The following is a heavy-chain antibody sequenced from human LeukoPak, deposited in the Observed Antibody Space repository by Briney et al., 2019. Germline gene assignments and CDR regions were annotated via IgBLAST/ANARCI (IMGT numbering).Heavy chain of an antibody. J-gene: IGHJ4*02. Sequence: PGGSLRLSCAASGFTFSSYGMHWVRQAPGKGLEWVAFIRYDGSNKYYADSVKGRFTISRDNSKNTLYLQMNSLRAEDTAVYYCAKDFRDGYNSGFDYWGQGTLVTVSS. CDR3: AKDFRDGYNSGFDY. CDR2: IRYDGSNK. CDR1: GFTFSSYG. V-gene: IGHV3-30*02. D-gene: IGHD5-24*01.